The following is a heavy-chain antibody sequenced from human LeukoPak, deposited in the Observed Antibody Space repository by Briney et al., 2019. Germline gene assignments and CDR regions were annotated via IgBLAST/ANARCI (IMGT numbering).Heavy chain of an antibody. V-gene: IGHV4-39*01. J-gene: IGHJ4*02. CDR3: ARLKEGIDY. Sequence: SETLSLTCTVSGGSISSSSFYWGWIRQPPGKGLEWIGSIYYSGSTYFNPSLKSRVTISVDTSKNQFSLKLSSVTAADTAVYYCARLKEGIDYWGQGTQVTVSS. D-gene: IGHD3-10*01. CDR2: IYYSGST. CDR1: GGSISSSSFY.